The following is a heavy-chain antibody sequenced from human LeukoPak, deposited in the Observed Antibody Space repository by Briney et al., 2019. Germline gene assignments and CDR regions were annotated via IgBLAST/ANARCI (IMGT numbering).Heavy chain of an antibody. CDR3: ATLPAVWFGESPGYFDY. Sequence: PGGSLRLSCAASGFTFSDYYMSWIRQAPEKGLEWVSYISSSGSTIYYADSVKGRFTISRDNAKNSLYLQMNSLRAEDTAVYYCATLPAVWFGESPGYFDYWGQGTLVTVSS. V-gene: IGHV3-11*04. D-gene: IGHD3-10*01. CDR2: ISSSGSTI. CDR1: GFTFSDYY. J-gene: IGHJ4*02.